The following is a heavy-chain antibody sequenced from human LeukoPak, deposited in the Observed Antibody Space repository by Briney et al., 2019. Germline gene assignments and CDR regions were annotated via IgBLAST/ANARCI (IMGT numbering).Heavy chain of an antibody. CDR1: GFTFRSYA. Sequence: PGGSLRLSCAASGFTFRSYAMHWVRQAPGKGLEWVANIKQDGSEKYYVESVKGRFTISRDNAKNSLYLQMNSLRAEDTAVYYCARLPLTERRHFEYWGQGTLVTVSS. D-gene: IGHD5-24*01. V-gene: IGHV3-7*05. CDR3: ARLPLTERRHFEY. J-gene: IGHJ4*02. CDR2: IKQDGSEK.